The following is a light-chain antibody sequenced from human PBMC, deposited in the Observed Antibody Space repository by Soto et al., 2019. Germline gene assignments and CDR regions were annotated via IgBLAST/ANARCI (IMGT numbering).Light chain of an antibody. Sequence: EFVMTQSPDTLSLSPGGRATLSRRAGQNIVTYLAWYQQKPGQVHRLLIYDASKRATGIPARFSGSGSGTDFTLTISSLEPEEFAVYYCQKRSNWPGTVGQGTRLEIK. V-gene: IGKV3-11*01. CDR3: QKRSNWPGT. J-gene: IGKJ5*01. CDR2: DAS. CDR1: QNIVTY.